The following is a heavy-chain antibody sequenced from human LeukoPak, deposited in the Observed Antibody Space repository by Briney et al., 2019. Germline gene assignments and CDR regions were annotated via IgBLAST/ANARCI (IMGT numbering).Heavy chain of an antibody. CDR1: GYTFSGYY. CDR3: YMDV. Sequence: ASVTVSCKASGYTFSGYYVNWVRQAPGQGLEWVGWINPKNGGTHFAQKFQGRVTMTRDTSISTAYYCTRSLDSSMAAYFYYYMDVWGEGTTITVSS. J-gene: IGHJ6*03. V-gene: IGHV1-2*02. CDR2: INPKNGGT. D-gene: IGHD2/OR15-2a*01.